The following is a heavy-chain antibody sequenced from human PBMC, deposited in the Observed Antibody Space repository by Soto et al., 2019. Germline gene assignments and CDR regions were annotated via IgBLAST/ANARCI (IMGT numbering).Heavy chain of an antibody. D-gene: IGHD6-19*01. V-gene: IGHV1-18*01. CDR3: ARDPHQTSSGWDTVYYYYYGMDV. CDR2: ISAYNGNT. CDR1: GYTFTSYG. J-gene: IGHJ6*02. Sequence: ASVKVSCKASGYTFTSYGISWVRQAPGQGLEWMGWISAYNGNTNYAQKLQGRVTMTTDTSTSTAYMELRSLRSDDTAVYYCARDPHQTSSGWDTVYYYYYGMDVWGQGTTVTVSS.